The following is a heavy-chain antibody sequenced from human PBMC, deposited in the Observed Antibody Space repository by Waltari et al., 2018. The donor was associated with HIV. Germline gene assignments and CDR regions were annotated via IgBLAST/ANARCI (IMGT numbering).Heavy chain of an antibody. CDR1: GASISSRSYY. CDR3: ARLRFHSLYYFDS. V-gene: IGHV4-39*01. J-gene: IGHJ4*02. D-gene: IGHD3-16*01. CDR2: IYYSGTA. Sequence: LQESGPALVDPTEPLALTASVPGASISSRSYYWAWIRQPPGKGLEWIGAIYYSGTAYYNPSVKSRVSASLDASKNELSLKLTSVTATDTALYYCARLRFHSLYYFDSWGPGILVTVSS.